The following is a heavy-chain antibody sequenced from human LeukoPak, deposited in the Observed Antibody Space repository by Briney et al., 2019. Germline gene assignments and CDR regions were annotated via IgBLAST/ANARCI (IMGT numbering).Heavy chain of an antibody. CDR2: IYSGGST. J-gene: IGHJ4*02. V-gene: IGHV3-53*01. Sequence: GGSLRLSCAASGFTVSSNYMSWVRQAPGKGLEWVSVIYSGGSTYYADSVKGRFTISRDNSKDTLYLQMNSLRAEDTAVYYCARGLSLTALGYWGQGTLVTVSS. CDR3: ARGLSLTALGY. CDR1: GFTVSSNY. D-gene: IGHD7-27*01.